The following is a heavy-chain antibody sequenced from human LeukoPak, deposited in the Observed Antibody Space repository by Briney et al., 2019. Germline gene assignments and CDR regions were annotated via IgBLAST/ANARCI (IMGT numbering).Heavy chain of an antibody. Sequence: GESLRLSCAASGFTFNTFNMNWVRQAPGKGLEWVSSITSGGDYIYYADSVKGRFTTSRDNAKNSLSLQLNSLRVEDTAVYYCARGHYDVLAASYKWTPDYWGQGTLVTVSS. J-gene: IGHJ4*02. CDR2: ITSGGDYI. CDR3: ARGHYDVLAASYKWTPDY. D-gene: IGHD3-9*01. V-gene: IGHV3-21*01. CDR1: GFTFNTFN.